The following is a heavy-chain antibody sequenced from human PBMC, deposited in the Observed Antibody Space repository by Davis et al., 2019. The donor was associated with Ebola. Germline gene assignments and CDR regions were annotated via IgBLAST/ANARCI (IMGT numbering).Heavy chain of an antibody. CDR1: GFTFGSFW. V-gene: IGHV3-23*01. J-gene: IGHJ3*02. Sequence: GGSLRLSCAASGFTFGSFWMSWVRQAPGKGLEWVSAISGSGGSTYYADSVKGRFTISRDNSKNTLYLQMNGLRVEDTAIYYCAKDTSNIWFDIWGQGTMVTVSS. CDR3: AKDTSNIWFDI. D-gene: IGHD1-26*01. CDR2: ISGSGGST.